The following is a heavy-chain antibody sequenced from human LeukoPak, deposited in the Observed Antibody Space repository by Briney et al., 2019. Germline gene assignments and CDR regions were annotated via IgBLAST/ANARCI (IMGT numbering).Heavy chain of an antibody. CDR1: GFTFSSYG. CDR3: AKEPSSSWYYFNY. J-gene: IGHJ4*02. V-gene: IGHV3-30*02. D-gene: IGHD6-13*01. CDR2: IRYDGSNK. Sequence: PGGSLRLSCAAPGFTFSSYGMHWVRQAPGKGLEWVAFIRYDGSNKYYADSVKGRFTISRDNSKNTLYLQMNSLRAEDTAVYYCAKEPSSSWYYFNYWGQGTLVTVSS.